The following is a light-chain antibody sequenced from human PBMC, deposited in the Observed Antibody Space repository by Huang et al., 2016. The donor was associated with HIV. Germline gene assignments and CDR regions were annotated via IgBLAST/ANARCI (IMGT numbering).Light chain of an antibody. V-gene: IGKV1-39*01. CDR2: AVS. CDR1: QTSSSY. CDR3: QQSHTTTWT. J-gene: IGKJ1*01. Sequence: DIQMTQSPSSLSASVGDRVTITCRTSQTSSSYLNWYQQKPGKPPQLLIYAVSRLQSGVPARFSGSGSGTDFTLTSTSLQPEDFATYYCQQSHTTTWTFGQGTKVEIK.